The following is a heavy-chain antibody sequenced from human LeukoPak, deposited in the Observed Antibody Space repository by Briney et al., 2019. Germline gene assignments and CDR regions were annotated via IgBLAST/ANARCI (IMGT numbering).Heavy chain of an antibody. V-gene: IGHV4-39*07. CDR2: IYYSGST. Sequence: SETLSLTCTVSGGSLSSSSYCWGWIRQPPGKGLEWIGSIYYSGSTYYNPSLKSRVTISVDPSKNQFSLKLSSVTAADTAVYHCARVAGDGIYYYHYYMDVWGKGITVTVSS. CDR1: GGSLSSSSYC. CDR3: ARVAGDGIYYYHYYMDV. J-gene: IGHJ6*03. D-gene: IGHD6-19*01.